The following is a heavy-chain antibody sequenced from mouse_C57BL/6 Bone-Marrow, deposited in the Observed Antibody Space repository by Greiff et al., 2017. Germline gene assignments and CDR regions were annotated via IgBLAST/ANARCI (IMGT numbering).Heavy chain of an antibody. D-gene: IGHD1-1*01. V-gene: IGHV1-64*01. J-gene: IGHJ3*01. CDR2: IHPNSGST. CDR1: GYTFTSYW. Sequence: QVQLQQPGAELVKPGASVKLSCKASGYTFTSYWMHWVKQRPGQGLEWIGMIHPNSGSTNYNENFKSKATLTVDKSSSTAYMQLSSLTSEESAVYYCAREEVYYYGSSWAYWGQGTLVTVSA. CDR3: AREEVYYYGSSWAY.